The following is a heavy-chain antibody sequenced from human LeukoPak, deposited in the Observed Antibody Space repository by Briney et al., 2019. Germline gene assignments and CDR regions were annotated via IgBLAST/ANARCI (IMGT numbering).Heavy chain of an antibody. CDR2: MYYTGAI. Sequence: SSETLSLTCTVSGDSITSSSYYWGWIRQPPGKGLEWIGTMYYTGAIYYNPSLKSRVTISVDTSKNQFSLSLSSVTAADMAVYYCARPIRNWGQGTLVIVSS. V-gene: IGHV4-39*07. CDR3: ARPIRN. J-gene: IGHJ4*02. CDR1: GDSITSSSYY.